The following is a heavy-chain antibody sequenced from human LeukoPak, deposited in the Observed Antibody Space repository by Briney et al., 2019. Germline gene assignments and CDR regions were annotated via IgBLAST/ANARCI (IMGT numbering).Heavy chain of an antibody. CDR2: IGGSGDNT. Sequence: RGSLRLSCAASGFTFSSSAMSWVRQAPGKGLEWVSTIGGSGDNTYYADSVKGRFTFSRDNSKNTLYLQMNSLRAEDTAVYFCARDPVSGFFDYWGQGTLVTVSS. CDR3: ARDPVSGFFDY. J-gene: IGHJ4*02. CDR1: GFTFSSSA. D-gene: IGHD3-10*01. V-gene: IGHV3-23*01.